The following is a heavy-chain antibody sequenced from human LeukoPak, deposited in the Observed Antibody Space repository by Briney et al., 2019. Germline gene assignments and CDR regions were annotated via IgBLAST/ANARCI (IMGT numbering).Heavy chain of an antibody. Sequence: GGSLRLSCAASGLTFSSYGMHWVRQAPGKGLEWVAVISYDGSNKYYADSVKGRFTISRDNSKNTLYLQMNSLRAEDTAVYYCAKIDWFDPWGQGTLVTVSS. J-gene: IGHJ5*02. CDR2: ISYDGSNK. CDR3: AKIDWFDP. V-gene: IGHV3-30*18. CDR1: GLTFSSYG.